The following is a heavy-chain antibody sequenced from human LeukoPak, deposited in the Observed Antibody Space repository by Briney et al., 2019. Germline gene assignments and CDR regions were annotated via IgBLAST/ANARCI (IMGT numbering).Heavy chain of an antibody. CDR2: IPYDGSNK. CDR3: ADFGVAVAASKS. Sequence: QAGGSLRLSCAASGFTFSTYAMHWVRQAPGKGLEWVAVIPYDGSNKYYADSVKGRFTISRDNAKNSLYLQMNGLRAEDTAVYYCADFGVAVAASKSWGQGTLVTVSS. CDR1: GFTFSTYA. J-gene: IGHJ4*02. V-gene: IGHV3-30*04. D-gene: IGHD6-19*01.